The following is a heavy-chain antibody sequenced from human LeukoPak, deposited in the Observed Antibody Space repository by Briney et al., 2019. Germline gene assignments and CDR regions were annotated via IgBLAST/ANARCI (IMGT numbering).Heavy chain of an antibody. CDR3: ARVYDYGDYYFDY. D-gene: IGHD4-17*01. V-gene: IGHV3-23*01. CDR2: ISGSGGST. Sequence: PGGSLRLSCAASGSTFSSYAMSWVRQAPGKGLEWVSSISGSGGSTYYADSVKGRFTISRDNSKNTVYLQMNSLRAEDTAVYYCARVYDYGDYYFDYWGQGTLVTVSS. CDR1: GSTFSSYA. J-gene: IGHJ4*02.